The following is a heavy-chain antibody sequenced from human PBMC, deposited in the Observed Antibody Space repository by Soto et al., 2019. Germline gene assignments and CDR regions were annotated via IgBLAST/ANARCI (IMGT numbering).Heavy chain of an antibody. V-gene: IGHV4-34*01. CDR2: INHSGST. D-gene: IGHD3-3*01. Sequence: SETLSLTCAVYGGSFSGYYWSWIRQPPGKGLEWIGEINHSGSTNYNPSLKSRVTISVDTSKNQFDLKLRSVTAADTAVYYCASVPPYYDFWSGYDYYYYYYGMDVWGQGTTVTVSS. CDR1: GGSFSGYY. CDR3: ASVPPYYDFWSGYDYYYYYYGMDV. J-gene: IGHJ6*02.